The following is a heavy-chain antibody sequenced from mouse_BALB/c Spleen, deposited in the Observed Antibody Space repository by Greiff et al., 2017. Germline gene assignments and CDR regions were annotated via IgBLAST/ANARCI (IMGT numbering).Heavy chain of an antibody. J-gene: IGHJ3*01. CDR2: ISDGGSYT. Sequence: EVQRVESGGGLVKPGGSLKLSCAASGFTFSDYYMYWVRQTPEKRLEWVATISDGGSYTYYPDSVKGRFTISRDNAKNNLYLQMSSLKSEDTAMYYCARDEGYYGSSSFAYWGQGTLVTVSA. D-gene: IGHD1-1*01. CDR1: GFTFSDYY. V-gene: IGHV5-4*02. CDR3: ARDEGYYGSSSFAY.